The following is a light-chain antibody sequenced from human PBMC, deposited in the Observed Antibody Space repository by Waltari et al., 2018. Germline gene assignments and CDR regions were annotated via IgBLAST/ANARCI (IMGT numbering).Light chain of an antibody. CDR1: QGISSW. CDR2: AAS. J-gene: IGKJ3*01. V-gene: IGKV1-12*01. CDR3: IQALQTPLT. Sequence: DIQMTQSPSSVSASVGDRVTITCRASQGISSWLAWYQQKPGKAPKLLIYAASSLQSGVPSRFSGSGSGTDFTLKISRVEAEDVGVYYCIQALQTPLTFGPGTKVDI.